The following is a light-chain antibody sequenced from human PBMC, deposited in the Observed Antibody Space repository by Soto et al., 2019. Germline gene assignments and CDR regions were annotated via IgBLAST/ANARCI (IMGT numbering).Light chain of an antibody. CDR1: HGISSY. V-gene: IGKV1-5*03. CDR3: QQYNSYRA. J-gene: IGKJ1*01. CDR2: KAS. Sequence: DIQMTQSPSTLSASVGDRVTITCRASHGISSYLGWYQQKPGRAPKLLISKASTLESGVPSRFSGSGSGTDFTLTISGLQPDDFAIYYCQQYNSYRAFGQGTKVDIK.